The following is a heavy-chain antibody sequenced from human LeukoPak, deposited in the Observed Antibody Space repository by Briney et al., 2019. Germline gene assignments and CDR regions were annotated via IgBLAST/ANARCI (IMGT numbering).Heavy chain of an antibody. CDR3: AMEIVATRDV. CDR1: GGTFSSYA. V-gene: IGHV1-2*02. J-gene: IGHJ6*04. D-gene: IGHD5-12*01. CDR2: INPNSGGT. Sequence: ASVKVSCKASGGTFSSYAISWVRQASGQGLEWMGWINPNSGGTNYAQKFQGRVTMTRDTTISTAYMELSRLRSDDTAVYYCAMEIVATRDVWGKGTTVTVSS.